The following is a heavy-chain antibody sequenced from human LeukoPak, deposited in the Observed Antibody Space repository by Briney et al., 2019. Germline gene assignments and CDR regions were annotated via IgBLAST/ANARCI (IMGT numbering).Heavy chain of an antibody. CDR2: INPDGSIT. Sequence: GGSLRLSCAASGFTFSNYWMHWVRQDPGKGLVWVSLINPDGSITNYADSVKGRFTISRDNANNTLYLQMNSLKAEDTALYYCAKDLDYGSGDYWGQGNVVTVSS. D-gene: IGHD3-10*01. J-gene: IGHJ4*02. V-gene: IGHV3-74*01. CDR3: AKDLDYGSGDY. CDR1: GFTFSNYW.